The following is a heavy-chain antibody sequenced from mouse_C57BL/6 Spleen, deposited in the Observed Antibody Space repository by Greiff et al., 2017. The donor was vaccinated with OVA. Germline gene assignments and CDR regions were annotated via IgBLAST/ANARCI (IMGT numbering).Heavy chain of an antibody. D-gene: IGHD1-1*01. CDR2: FHPYNDDT. J-gene: IGHJ2*01. CDR3: ARRDYYGRYFDY. CDR1: GYTFTTYP. V-gene: IGHV1-47*01. Sequence: VQLQESGAELVKPGAPVKMSCKASGYTFTTYPIEWMKQNHGKSLEWIGNFHPYNDDTKYNEKFKGKATLTVEKSSSTVYLELSRLTSDDSAVYYCARRDYYGRYFDYWGQGTTLTVSS.